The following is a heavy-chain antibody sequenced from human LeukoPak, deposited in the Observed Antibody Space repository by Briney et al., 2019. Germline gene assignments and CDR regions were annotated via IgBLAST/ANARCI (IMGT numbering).Heavy chain of an antibody. CDR2: IYYSGST. V-gene: IGHV4-61*01. CDR1: GGSVSSGSYY. J-gene: IGHJ4*02. D-gene: IGHD1-7*01. Sequence: SETLSLTCTVSGGSVSSGSYYGSWIRQPPGKGLEWIGYIYYSGSTNYNPSLKSRVTISVDTSKNQFSLKLSSVTAADTAVYYCARLHGITGTTTFDYWGQGTLVTVSS. CDR3: ARLHGITGTTTFDY.